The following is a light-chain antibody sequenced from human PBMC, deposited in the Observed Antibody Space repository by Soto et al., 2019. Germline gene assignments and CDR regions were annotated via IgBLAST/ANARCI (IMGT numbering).Light chain of an antibody. CDR2: DAS. Sequence: DIQMTQCPSNLSASVGDRVTITCRASESIRTWLAWYQHKPGKAPKFLIYDASSLETGVPSRFSGSGSGTEFTLTISNLQPDDFATYFCQQYHNYPRTFGQGTKVDIK. J-gene: IGKJ1*01. CDR1: ESIRTW. V-gene: IGKV1-5*01. CDR3: QQYHNYPRT.